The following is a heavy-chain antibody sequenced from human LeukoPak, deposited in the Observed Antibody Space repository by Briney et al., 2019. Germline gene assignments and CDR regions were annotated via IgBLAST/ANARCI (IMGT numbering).Heavy chain of an antibody. CDR3: ARDSLSTSWGLYSRGWPLDY. CDR1: GFTFSSYW. CDR2: INSDGSST. J-gene: IGHJ4*02. Sequence: GGSLRLSCAASGFTFSSYWMHWVRQAPGKGLVWVSRINSDGSSTSYADSVKGRFTISRDNAKNTLYLQMNSLRAEDTAVYYCARDSLSTSWGLYSRGWPLDYWGQGTLVTVSS. V-gene: IGHV3-74*01. D-gene: IGHD6-19*01.